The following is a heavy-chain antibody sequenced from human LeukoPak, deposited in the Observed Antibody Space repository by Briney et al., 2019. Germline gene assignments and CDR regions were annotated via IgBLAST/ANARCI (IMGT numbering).Heavy chain of an antibody. J-gene: IGHJ4*02. CDR1: RFTFSSYG. Sequence: HPGGSLRLSCAASRFTFSSYGMHWVRQAPGKGLEWVAFIRYDGSNKYYADSVKGRFTISRDNSKNTLYLQMNSLRAEDTAVYYCAKEIWPTVTTPGRTYLDYWGQGALVTVSS. D-gene: IGHD4-17*01. V-gene: IGHV3-30*02. CDR2: IRYDGSNK. CDR3: AKEIWPTVTTPGRTYLDY.